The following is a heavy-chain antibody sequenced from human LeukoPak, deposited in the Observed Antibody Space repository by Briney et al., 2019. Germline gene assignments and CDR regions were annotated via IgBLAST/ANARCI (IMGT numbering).Heavy chain of an antibody. D-gene: IGHD6-13*01. V-gene: IGHV5-51*01. CDR1: GYSFTGYW. CDR3: ARLPIAAAGTRWFDP. J-gene: IGHJ5*02. Sequence: GESLKISCKSSGYSFTGYWIGWVRQMPGKGLEWMGIIYPDDSDTRYSPSFQGQVTISADKSISTAYLQWSSLKASDTAMYYCARLPIAAAGTRWFDPWGQGTLVTVSS. CDR2: IYPDDSDT.